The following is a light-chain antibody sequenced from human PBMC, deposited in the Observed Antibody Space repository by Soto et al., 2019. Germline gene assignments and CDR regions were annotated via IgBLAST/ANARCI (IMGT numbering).Light chain of an antibody. CDR2: AAS. J-gene: IGKJ4*01. V-gene: IGKV1-27*01. CDR3: QKYNSVPS. CDR1: QGIRNY. Sequence: DIQMTQSPSSLSASVGDRVTISCRASQGIRNYVAWYQQRPGKVPKLLIYAASTLQSGVPSRFSGSGCGTDFTITISSLQPEDVATYYCQKYNSVPSFGGGTRVEIK.